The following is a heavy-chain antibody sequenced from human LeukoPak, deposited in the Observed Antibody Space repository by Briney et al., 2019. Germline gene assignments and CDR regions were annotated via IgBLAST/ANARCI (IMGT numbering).Heavy chain of an antibody. J-gene: IGHJ6*02. CDR1: GHSVSSNSAA. V-gene: IGHV6-1*01. Sequence: SQTLSLTCAISGHSVSSNSAAWNWIRQSPSRGLEWLGRTYYRSKWYTDYATSVKGRITIRSDTSKNQFSLQLNSLTPEDTAVYYWRRADYGGNYYYYGLDVWGQGTTVAVSS. D-gene: IGHD4-23*01. CDR3: RRADYGGNYYYYGLDV. CDR2: TYYRSKWYT.